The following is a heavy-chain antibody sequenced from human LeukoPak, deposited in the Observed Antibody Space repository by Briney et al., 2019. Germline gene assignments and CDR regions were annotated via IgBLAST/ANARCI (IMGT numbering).Heavy chain of an antibody. CDR1: GGTFSSYA. J-gene: IGHJ4*02. CDR3: ARERGGSRGFDY. CDR2: IIPIFGTA. Sequence: SVKVSCKASGGTFSSYAISWVRQAPGQGLEWMGGIIPIFGTANYAQKFQGRVTITADESTSTAYMGLSSLRSEDTAVYYCARERGGSRGFDYWGQGTLVTVSS. D-gene: IGHD2-15*01. V-gene: IGHV1-69*01.